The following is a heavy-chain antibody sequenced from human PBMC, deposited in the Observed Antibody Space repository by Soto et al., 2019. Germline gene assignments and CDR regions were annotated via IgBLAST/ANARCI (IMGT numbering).Heavy chain of an antibody. CDR1: GYTFTSYG. Sequence: ASGKVSCKASGYTFTSYGISWVRQAPGQGLEWMGWISAYNGNANYAQKLQGRVTMTTDTSTSTAYMELRSLRSDDTAVYYCARDGVYVTTNWFDPWGQGTLVTGSA. J-gene: IGHJ5*02. D-gene: IGHD4-4*01. CDR2: ISAYNGNA. V-gene: IGHV1-18*01. CDR3: ARDGVYVTTNWFDP.